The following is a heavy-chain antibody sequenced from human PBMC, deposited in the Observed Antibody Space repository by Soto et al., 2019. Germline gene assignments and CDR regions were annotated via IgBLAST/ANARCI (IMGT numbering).Heavy chain of an antibody. CDR1: GDTFTDYY. J-gene: IGHJ4*02. Sequence: QVQLVQSGAEVKKPGASVKVSCKASGDTFTDYYIHWVRQAPGQGLEWMGTVNPSGGHTTYAQHFLGRMSMTRDTSTSTLYMELTSLTSEDTAIYYCARGGHVVVVTAALDYWGQGTLVTVSS. D-gene: IGHD2-21*02. CDR2: VNPSGGHT. V-gene: IGHV1-46*01. CDR3: ARGGHVVVVTAALDY.